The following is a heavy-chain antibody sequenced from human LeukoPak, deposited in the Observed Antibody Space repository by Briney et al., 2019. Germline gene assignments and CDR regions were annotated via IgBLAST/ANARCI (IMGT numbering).Heavy chain of an antibody. CDR3: AKDLGYCSGGSCYELDY. Sequence: PGGSLRLSCAASGFTFSSYAMSGVRQAPGKGLEWVSAISGSGGSTYYADSAKGRFTISRDNSKNTLYLQMNSLRAEDTAEYYCAKDLGYCSGGSCYELDYWGQGTLVTVSS. V-gene: IGHV3-23*01. CDR1: GFTFSSYA. CDR2: ISGSGGST. D-gene: IGHD2-15*01. J-gene: IGHJ4*02.